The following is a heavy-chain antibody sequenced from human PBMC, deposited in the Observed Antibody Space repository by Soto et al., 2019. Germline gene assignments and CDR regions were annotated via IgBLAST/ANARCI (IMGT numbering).Heavy chain of an antibody. CDR1: GFTFSSYA. CDR3: ARVISVLVPAAIVSGMDV. J-gene: IGHJ6*02. CDR2: ISYDGSNK. V-gene: IGHV3-30-3*01. D-gene: IGHD2-2*01. Sequence: GGSLRLSCAASGFTFSSYAMSWVRQAPGKGLEWVAVISYDGSNKYYADSVKGRFTISRDNSKNTLYLQMNSLRAEDTAVYYCARVISVLVPAAIVSGMDVWGQGTTVTVSS.